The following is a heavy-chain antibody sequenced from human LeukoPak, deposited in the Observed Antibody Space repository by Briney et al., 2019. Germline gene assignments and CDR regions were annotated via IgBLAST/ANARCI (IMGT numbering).Heavy chain of an antibody. Sequence: GGSLRLSCAASGLTFDDYAMHWVRQAPGKGLEWVSGISWNSGSIGYADSVKGRFTISRDNAKNSLYLQMNSLRAEDTALYYCAKAVVGATYDAFDIWGQGTMVTVSS. CDR1: GLTFDDYA. D-gene: IGHD1-26*01. J-gene: IGHJ3*02. CDR2: ISWNSGSI. V-gene: IGHV3-9*01. CDR3: AKAVVGATYDAFDI.